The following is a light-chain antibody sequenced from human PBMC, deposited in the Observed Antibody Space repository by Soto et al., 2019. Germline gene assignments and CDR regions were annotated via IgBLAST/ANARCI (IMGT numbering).Light chain of an antibody. CDR1: QTISSW. Sequence: DIQMTQSPSTLSGYVGDRVTITCRASQTISSWLAWYQQKPGKAPKLLIYKASTLKSGVPSRFSGSGSGTEFTLTISSLQSEDFAVYYCQQYDTLPLTFGGGTKVDIK. CDR2: KAS. V-gene: IGKV1-5*03. J-gene: IGKJ4*01. CDR3: QQYDTLPLT.